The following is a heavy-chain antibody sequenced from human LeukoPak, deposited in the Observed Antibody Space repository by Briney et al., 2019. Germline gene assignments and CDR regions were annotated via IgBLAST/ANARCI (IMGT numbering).Heavy chain of an antibody. D-gene: IGHD3-22*01. CDR3: ARDGPDSSGYYLIDY. CDR2: ISSSSSTI. V-gene: IGHV3-48*02. Sequence: GGSLRLSCAASGFTFSTYSMNWVRQAPGKGLEWVSYISSSSSTIKYADSVKGRFTISRDNANNSLYLQMNSLRDEDTAVYYCARDGPDSSGYYLIDYWGQGTLVTVSS. J-gene: IGHJ4*02. CDR1: GFTFSTYS.